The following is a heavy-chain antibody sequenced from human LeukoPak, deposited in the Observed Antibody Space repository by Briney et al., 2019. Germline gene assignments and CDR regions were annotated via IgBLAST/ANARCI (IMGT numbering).Heavy chain of an antibody. D-gene: IGHD3-22*01. CDR1: GYTFTSYY. V-gene: IGHV1-46*01. J-gene: IGHJ4*02. CDR3: ARSHYYGSSGYNIGDY. Sequence: GASVKVSCKASGYTFTSYYMHWVRQAPGQGLEWMGIINPSGGSTSYAQKFQGRVTMTRDMSTSTVYMELSSLRSEDTAVYYCARSHYYGSSGYNIGDYWGQGTLVTVSS. CDR2: INPSGGST.